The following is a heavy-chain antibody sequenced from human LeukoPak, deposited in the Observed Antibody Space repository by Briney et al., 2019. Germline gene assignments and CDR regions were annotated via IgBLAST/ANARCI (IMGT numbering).Heavy chain of an antibody. CDR1: GVTFSSFS. J-gene: IGHJ4*02. CDR3: ARDPNRLADYGGDYFDH. CDR2: ISHDGSHK. Sequence: GGSLRLSCVASGVTFSSFSMHWVRQAPGNGLEWVAVISHDGSHKSYADSVRGRLTISRDNSKNTLSLQMNTLRPEDTALFYCARDPNRLADYGGDYFDHWGQGTLVTVSS. D-gene: IGHD4-23*01. V-gene: IGHV3-30*04.